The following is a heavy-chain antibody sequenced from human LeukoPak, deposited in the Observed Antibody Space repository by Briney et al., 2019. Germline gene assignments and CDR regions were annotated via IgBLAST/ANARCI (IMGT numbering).Heavy chain of an antibody. CDR2: ISGSGDRT. CDR3: ATSEGFDP. CDR1: GFSFSNYA. Sequence: PGGSLRLSCAASGFSFSNYAMTWVRQAPGKGLEWVSTISGSGDRTYYADSVKGRFTISRDNSKNTLYVQMNSLRSEDTAVYYCATSEGFDPWGQGTLVTVSS. J-gene: IGHJ5*02. V-gene: IGHV3-23*01.